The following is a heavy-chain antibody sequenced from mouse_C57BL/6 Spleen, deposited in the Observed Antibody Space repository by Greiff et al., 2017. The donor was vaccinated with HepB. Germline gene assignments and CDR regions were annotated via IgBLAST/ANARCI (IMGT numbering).Heavy chain of an antibody. CDR1: GYTFTDYY. J-gene: IGHJ3*01. Sequence: VQLQQSGAELVRPGASVKLSCKASGYTFTDYYINWVKQRPGQGLEWIARIYPGSGNTYYNEKFKGKATLTAEKSSSTAYMQLSSLTSEDSAVYVCARDYYYPFAYWGQGTLVTVSA. CDR2: IYPGSGNT. V-gene: IGHV1-76*01. CDR3: ARDYYYPFAY. D-gene: IGHD1-1*01.